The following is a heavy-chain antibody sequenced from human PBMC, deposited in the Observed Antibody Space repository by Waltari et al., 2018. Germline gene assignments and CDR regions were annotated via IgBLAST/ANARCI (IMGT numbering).Heavy chain of an antibody. CDR3: AKDKRWYSSSPGYFDY. V-gene: IGHV3-43*01. D-gene: IGHD6-6*01. Sequence: EVQLVESGGVVVQPGGSLRLSCAASGFTFDDYTMHWVRPAPGKGLEWVSLISWDGGSTYYADSVKGRFTISRDNSKNSLYLQMNSLRTEDTALYYCAKDKRWYSSSPGYFDYWGQGTLVTVSS. J-gene: IGHJ4*02. CDR1: GFTFDDYT. CDR2: ISWDGGST.